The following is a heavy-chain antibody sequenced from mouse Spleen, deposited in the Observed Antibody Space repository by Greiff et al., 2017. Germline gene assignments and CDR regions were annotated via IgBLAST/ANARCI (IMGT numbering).Heavy chain of an antibody. CDR3: ARGDYRGFAY. CDR1: GFTFSDYY. CDR2: INYDGSST. V-gene: IGHV5-16*01. Sequence: EVMLVESEGGLVQPGSSMKLSCTASGFTFSDYYMAWVRQVPEKGLEWVANINYDGSSTYYLDSLKSRFIISRDNAKNILYLQMSSLKSEDTATYYCARGDYRGFAYWGQGTLVTVSA. J-gene: IGHJ3*01. D-gene: IGHD2-4*01.